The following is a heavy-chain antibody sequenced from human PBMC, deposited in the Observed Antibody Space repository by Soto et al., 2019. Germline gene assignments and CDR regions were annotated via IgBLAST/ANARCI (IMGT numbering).Heavy chain of an antibody. V-gene: IGHV4-59*01. CDR3: ASTYYYDSSGYYYYYYGMDV. CDR1: GGSISSYY. Sequence: QVQLQESGPGLVKPSETLSLTCTVSGGSISSYYWSWIRQPPGKGLEWIGYIYYSGSTNYNPSLKSRVTISVDTSKNQFSLKLSSVTAADTAVYYCASTYYYDSSGYYYYYYGMDVWGQGTTVTVSS. J-gene: IGHJ6*02. D-gene: IGHD3-22*01. CDR2: IYYSGST.